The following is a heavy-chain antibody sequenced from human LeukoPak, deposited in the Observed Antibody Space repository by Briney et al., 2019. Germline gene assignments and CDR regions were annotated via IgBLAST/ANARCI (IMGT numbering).Heavy chain of an antibody. CDR1: GYTFTDYF. CDR2: INPNSGGT. CDR3: ARDRYCSGGSCQGNLQY. D-gene: IGHD2-15*01. V-gene: IGHV1-2*02. J-gene: IGHJ1*01. Sequence: ASVKVSCKASGYTFTDYFMHWVRQAPGQGLEWMGWINPNSGGTNFAQNFQGRVTITTDTSINTAYMELSRPTSDDTAVYYCARDRYCSGGSCQGNLQYWGQGTLVPVSS.